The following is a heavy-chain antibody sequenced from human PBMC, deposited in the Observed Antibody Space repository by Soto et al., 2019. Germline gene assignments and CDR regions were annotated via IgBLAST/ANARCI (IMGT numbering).Heavy chain of an antibody. CDR2: ISAYNGNT. D-gene: IGHD5-18*01. J-gene: IGHJ3*02. CDR1: GYTFTSYG. CDR3: ARGGPGYSYGYGAFDI. V-gene: IGHV1-18*01. Sequence: GALVKVSCKASGYTFTSYGISWVRQAPGQGLEWMGWISAYNGNTNYAQKLQGRVTMTTDTSTSTAYMELRSLRSDDTAVYYCARGGPGYSYGYGAFDIWGQGTMVTVSS.